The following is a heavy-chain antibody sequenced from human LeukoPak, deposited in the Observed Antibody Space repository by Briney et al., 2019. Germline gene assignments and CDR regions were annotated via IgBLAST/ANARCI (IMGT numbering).Heavy chain of an antibody. CDR3: AREKDYYDSSGSDY. J-gene: IGHJ4*02. D-gene: IGHD3-22*01. V-gene: IGHV4-59*01. CDR2: IHYTGST. Sequence: TSETLSLTCTVSGGSLNSDYWTWIRRPPGKGLEYIGYIHYTGSTYYNPSLKSRVIISVDTSKNQFSLKVSSVTAADTAVYYCAREKDYYDSSGSDYWGQGTLVTVSS. CDR1: GGSLNSDY.